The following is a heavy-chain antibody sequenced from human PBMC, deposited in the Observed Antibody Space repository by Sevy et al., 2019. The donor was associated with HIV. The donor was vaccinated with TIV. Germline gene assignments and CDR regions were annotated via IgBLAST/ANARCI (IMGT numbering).Heavy chain of an antibody. CDR2: IYYSGST. CDR1: GGSISSYY. D-gene: IGHD6-6*01. V-gene: IGHV4-59*01. Sequence: SETLSLTCTVSGGSISSYYWSWIRQPPGKGLEWIGYIYYSGSTNYNPSLKSRVTISVDTSKNQFSLKLSSVIAADTAVYYCAREGPYSSSDAFDIWGQGTMVTVSS. J-gene: IGHJ3*02. CDR3: AREGPYSSSDAFDI.